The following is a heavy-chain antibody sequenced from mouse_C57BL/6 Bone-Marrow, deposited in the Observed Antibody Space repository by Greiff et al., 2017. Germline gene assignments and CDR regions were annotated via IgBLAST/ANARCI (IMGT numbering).Heavy chain of an antibody. Sequence: VQLKESGAELVRPGASVKLSCTASGFNIKDDYMHWVKQRPEQGLAWIGWIDPENGDTEYAPKFQGKATITADTSSNTAYLQRSSLTSEDTAVYYCTSNWYGNFDYWGQGTTLTVSS. J-gene: IGHJ2*01. V-gene: IGHV14-4*01. CDR1: GFNIKDDY. CDR2: IDPENGDT. D-gene: IGHD2-14*01. CDR3: TSNWYGNFDY.